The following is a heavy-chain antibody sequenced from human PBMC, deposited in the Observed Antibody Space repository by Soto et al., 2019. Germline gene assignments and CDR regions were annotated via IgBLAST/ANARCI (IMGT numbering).Heavy chain of an antibody. D-gene: IGHD2-15*01. CDR3: AMDLYGGSSRFDY. J-gene: IGHJ4*02. Sequence: QVQLVESGGGVVQPGRSLRLSCVASGFTFSNNGIHWVRQAPGKGLEWVAVISSDGSKKYYADSVKGRFTISRDNSKNTLYLQMNSLRAEDTALYYCAMDLYGGSSRFDYGGQGTLVTVSS. CDR2: ISSDGSKK. V-gene: IGHV3-30*03. CDR1: GFTFSNNG.